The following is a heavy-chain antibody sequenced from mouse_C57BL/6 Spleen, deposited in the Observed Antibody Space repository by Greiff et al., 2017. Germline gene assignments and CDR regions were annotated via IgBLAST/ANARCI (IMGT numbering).Heavy chain of an antibody. Sequence: EVKVVESGGGLVQPGGSMKLSCVASGFTFSNYWMNWVRQSPEKGLEWVAQIRLKSDNYATHYAESVKGRFTISRDDSKSSVYLQMNNLRAEDTGIYYCTGGIYYYGSSYFDYWGQGTTLTVSS. V-gene: IGHV6-3*01. D-gene: IGHD1-1*01. J-gene: IGHJ2*01. CDR1: GFTFSNYW. CDR2: IRLKSDNYAT. CDR3: TGGIYYYGSSYFDY.